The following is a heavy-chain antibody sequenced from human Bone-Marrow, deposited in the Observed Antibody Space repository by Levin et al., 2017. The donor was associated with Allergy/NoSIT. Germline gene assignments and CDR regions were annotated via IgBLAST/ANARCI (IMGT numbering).Heavy chain of an antibody. D-gene: IGHD3-16*02. J-gene: IGHJ4*02. Sequence: GGSLRLSCAASGFTFSSYWMSWVRQAPGKGLEWVANIKQDGSEKYYVDSVKGRFTISRDNAKNSLYLQMNSLRAEDTAVYYCARPRRTDYVGGSYRLWGQGTLVTVSS. CDR1: GFTFSSYW. V-gene: IGHV3-7*01. CDR3: ARPRRTDYVGGSYRL. CDR2: IKQDGSEK.